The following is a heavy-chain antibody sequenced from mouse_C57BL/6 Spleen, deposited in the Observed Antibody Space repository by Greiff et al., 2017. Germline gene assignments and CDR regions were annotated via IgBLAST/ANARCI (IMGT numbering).Heavy chain of an antibody. CDR1: GFNIKNTY. V-gene: IGHV14-3*01. Sequence: EVQLQQSVAELVRPGASVKLSCTASGFNIKNTYMHWVKQRPEQGLEWIGRIDPANGNTKYAPKFQGKATITADTSSNTAYLQLSRLTSEDTAIYYCARSEGYYYGSSYFDYWGQGTTLTVSS. CDR2: IDPANGNT. CDR3: ARSEGYYYGSSYFDY. D-gene: IGHD1-1*01. J-gene: IGHJ2*01.